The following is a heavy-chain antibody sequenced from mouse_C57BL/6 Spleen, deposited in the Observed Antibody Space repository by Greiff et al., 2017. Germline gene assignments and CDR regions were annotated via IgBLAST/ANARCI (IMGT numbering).Heavy chain of an antibody. CDR2: IRLKSDNYAT. V-gene: IGHV6-3*01. CDR1: GFTFSNYW. J-gene: IGHJ1*03. CDR3: TGGWDYDENWYFDV. D-gene: IGHD2-4*01. Sequence: EVKVEESGGGLVQPGGSMKLSCVASGFTFSNYWMNWVRQSPEKGLEWVAQIRLKSDNYATHYAESVKGRFTISRDDSKSSVYLQMNNLRAEDTGIYYCTGGWDYDENWYFDVWGTGTTVTVSS.